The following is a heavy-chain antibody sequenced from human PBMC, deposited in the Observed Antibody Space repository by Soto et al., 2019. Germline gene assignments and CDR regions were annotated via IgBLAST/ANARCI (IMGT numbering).Heavy chain of an antibody. CDR1: GYTFTSYG. D-gene: IGHD3-3*01. CDR2: ISAYNGNT. CDR3: ARVEYDFWSGYPVSFDY. J-gene: IGHJ4*02. V-gene: IGHV1-18*01. Sequence: ASVKVSCKASGYTFTSYGISWVRQAPGQGLEWMGWISAYNGNTSYAQKLQGRVTMTTDTSTSTAYMELRSLRSDDTAVYYCARVEYDFWSGYPVSFDYWGQGTLVTVSS.